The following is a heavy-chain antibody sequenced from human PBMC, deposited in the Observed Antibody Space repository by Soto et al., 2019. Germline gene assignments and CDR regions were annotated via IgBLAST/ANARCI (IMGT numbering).Heavy chain of an antibody. CDR3: ARDLGAFDI. CDR1: GGSISSGGYY. V-gene: IGHV4-31*03. Sequence: QVQLQESGPGLVKPSQTLSLTCTVSGGSISSGGYYWSWIRQHPGKGLEWIGYIYYSGSTYYNPSLXXRXAXXVDTPKNQFSLKLSSVPAADTAVYYCARDLGAFDIWGQGTMVTVSS. J-gene: IGHJ3*02. CDR2: IYYSGST.